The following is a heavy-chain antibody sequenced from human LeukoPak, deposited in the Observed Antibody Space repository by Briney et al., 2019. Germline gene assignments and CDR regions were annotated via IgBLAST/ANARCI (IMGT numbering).Heavy chain of an antibody. D-gene: IGHD6-6*01. V-gene: IGHV4-4*07. CDR1: GGSISSYY. CDR2: IYTSGST. J-gene: IGHJ4*02. Sequence: SETLSLTCTVSGGSISSYYWNWIRQPAGKGLEWIGRIYTSGSTNYNPSLKSRVTMSVDTSKNQFSLRLSSVTAADTAVYYCARVGGYSSSAFDYWGQGTLVTVSS. CDR3: ARVGGYSSSAFDY.